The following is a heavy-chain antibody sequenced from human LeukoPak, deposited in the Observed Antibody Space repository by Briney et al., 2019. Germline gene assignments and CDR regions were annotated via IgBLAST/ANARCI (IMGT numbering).Heavy chain of an antibody. CDR3: TTHYYDSSGYHYGAFDY. D-gene: IGHD3-22*01. V-gene: IGHV3-73*01. CDR2: VRSRANSYAT. CDR1: GFTFSGSA. Sequence: GGSLRLSCAASGFTFSGSAMHWVRQASGKGLEWVGRVRSRANSYATTYAASVKGRFSISRDGSKNTAFLEMNSLKTEDTAVYYCTTHYYDSSGYHYGAFDYWGQGTLVTVSS. J-gene: IGHJ4*02.